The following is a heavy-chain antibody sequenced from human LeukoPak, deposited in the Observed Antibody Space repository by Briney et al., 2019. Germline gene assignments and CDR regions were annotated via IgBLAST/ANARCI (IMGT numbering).Heavy chain of an antibody. D-gene: IGHD3-22*01. J-gene: IGHJ4*02. V-gene: IGHV3-7*03. Sequence: GGSLRLSCAASGFTFSSYWMSWVRQAPGKGLEWVANIKQDGSEKYYVDSVKGRFTISRDNAKNSLYLQMNSLRVEDTAVYYCARDIDSSGYYYRGAPDYWGQGTLVTVSS. CDR2: IKQDGSEK. CDR3: ARDIDSSGYYYRGAPDY. CDR1: GFTFSSYW.